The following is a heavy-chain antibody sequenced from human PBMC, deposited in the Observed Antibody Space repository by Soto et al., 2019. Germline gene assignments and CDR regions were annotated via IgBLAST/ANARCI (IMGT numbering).Heavy chain of an antibody. CDR2: IWYDGTNE. Sequence: QVQLVESGGGVVQPGRSLRLSCAASGFTFQTYAMHWVRQAPGKGLEWVALIWYDGTNEKYADSVRGRFTISRDNSKDTLYLQMNSLRGEDTAVYFCAKEGINSPSSRGWLAPWGQGTLVTVSS. V-gene: IGHV3-33*06. D-gene: IGHD6-6*01. J-gene: IGHJ5*02. CDR1: GFTFQTYA. CDR3: AKEGINSPSSRGWLAP.